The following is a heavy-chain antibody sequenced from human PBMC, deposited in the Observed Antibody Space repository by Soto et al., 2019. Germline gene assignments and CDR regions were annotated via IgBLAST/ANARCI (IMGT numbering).Heavy chain of an antibody. CDR3: AREAVAYRAPLDY. J-gene: IGHJ4*02. D-gene: IGHD6-19*01. V-gene: IGHV3-33*01. CDR1: GFTFSSYD. Sequence: QVQLVESGGGVVQPGRSLRLSCAASGFTFSSYDMHWVRQAPGKGLEWVAVIWYDGSNKYYADSVKGRFTISRDNSKNTLYLQMNSLRAEDTAVYYCAREAVAYRAPLDYWGQGTLVTVSS. CDR2: IWYDGSNK.